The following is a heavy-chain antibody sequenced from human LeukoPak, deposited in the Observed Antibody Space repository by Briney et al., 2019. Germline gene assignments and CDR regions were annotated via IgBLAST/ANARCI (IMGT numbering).Heavy chain of an antibody. V-gene: IGHV4-39*01. CDR3: ARHLRGATIYYDY. CDR1: GGSFSSSSHY. J-gene: IGHJ4*02. Sequence: SETLSLTCTVSGGSFSSSSHYWAWIRQPPGKGLEWIASISYSVTTYYNPSLKSRVTISVDTSKNQFSLKLSSVTAADTAVYYCARHLRGATIYYDYWGQGTLVTVSS. CDR2: ISYSVTT. D-gene: IGHD1-26*01.